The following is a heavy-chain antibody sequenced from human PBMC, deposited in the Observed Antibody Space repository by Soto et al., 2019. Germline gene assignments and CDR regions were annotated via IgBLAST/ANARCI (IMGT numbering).Heavy chain of an antibody. J-gene: IGHJ3*02. V-gene: IGHV4-34*01. CDR1: GGSFSGYY. CDR2: INHSGST. D-gene: IGHD6-13*01. Sequence: QVQLQQWGAGLLKPSETLSLTCAVYGGSFSGYYWSWIRQPPGKGLEWIGEINHSGSTNYNPSLKSRVTISVDTSKNQFSLKLSSVTAADTAVYYCAIGRYSRVRAFDIWGQGTMVTVSS. CDR3: AIGRYSRVRAFDI.